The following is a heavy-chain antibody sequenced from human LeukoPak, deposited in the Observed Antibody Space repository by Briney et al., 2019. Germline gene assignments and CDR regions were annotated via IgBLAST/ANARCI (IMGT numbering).Heavy chain of an antibody. CDR2: IYYSGST. CDR1: GGSISSYY. V-gene: IGHV4-59*01. Sequence: SETLSLICTVSGGSISSYYWSWIRQPPGKGLEWIGYIYYSGSTNYNPSLKSRVTISVDTSKNQFSLKLSSVTAADTAVYYCAREMSGCSGGSCYSFAFDIWGQGTMVTVSS. D-gene: IGHD2-15*01. J-gene: IGHJ3*02. CDR3: AREMSGCSGGSCYSFAFDI.